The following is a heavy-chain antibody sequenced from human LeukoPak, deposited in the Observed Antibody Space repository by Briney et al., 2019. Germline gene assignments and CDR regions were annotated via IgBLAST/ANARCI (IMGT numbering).Heavy chain of an antibody. CDR2: IKQDGSEK. CDR1: GFTFNSYA. CDR3: ARDRLWFYGSVDY. D-gene: IGHD4/OR15-4a*01. J-gene: IGHJ4*02. V-gene: IGHV3-7*01. Sequence: GGSLRLSCAASGFTFNSYAMHWVRQAPGKGLEWVANIKQDGSEKYYVDSVKGRFTISRDNAKSSLYLQMNSLRAEDTAVYYCARDRLWFYGSVDYWGQGTLVTVSS.